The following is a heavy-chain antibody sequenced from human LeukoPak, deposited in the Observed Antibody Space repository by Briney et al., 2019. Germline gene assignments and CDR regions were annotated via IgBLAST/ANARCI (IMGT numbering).Heavy chain of an antibody. CDR3: ARLAGATPFDY. V-gene: IGHV4-38-2*02. CDR2: IYHSGST. CDR1: GYSISSGYY. Sequence: SETLSLTCTVSGYSISSGYYWGWIRQPPGKGLEWIGSIYHSGSTYYNPSLKSRVTISLDTSKNQFSLKLSSVTAADTAVYYCARLAGATPFDYWGQGTLVTVSS. D-gene: IGHD1-26*01. J-gene: IGHJ4*02.